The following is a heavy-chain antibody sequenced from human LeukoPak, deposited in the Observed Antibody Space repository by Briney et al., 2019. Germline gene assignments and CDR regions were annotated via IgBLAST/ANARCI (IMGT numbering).Heavy chain of an antibody. CDR1: GGSFSGYY. CDR3: ARDEAIFGAGYYYGMDV. Sequence: SETLSLTCAVYGGSFSGYYWSWIRQPPGKGLEWIGEINHSGSTNYNPSLKSRVTISVDTSKNQFSLKLSSVTAADTAVYYCARDEAIFGAGYYYGMDVWGQGTTVTVSS. V-gene: IGHV4-34*01. D-gene: IGHD3-3*01. J-gene: IGHJ6*02. CDR2: INHSGST.